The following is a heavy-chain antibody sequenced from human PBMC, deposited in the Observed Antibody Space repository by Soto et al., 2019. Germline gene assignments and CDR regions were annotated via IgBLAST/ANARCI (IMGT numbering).Heavy chain of an antibody. Sequence: EALVKVSCKASGYTFTSYGISWVRQAPGQGLEWMGWISVYNGDTNYAQRLQDRVTLTTDASTSTAYMELRSLRSDDTAVYFCARTPGIVATSMDYWGQGTLVTVSS. J-gene: IGHJ4*02. CDR3: ARTPGIVATSMDY. CDR2: ISVYNGDT. CDR1: GYTFTSYG. V-gene: IGHV1-18*01. D-gene: IGHD5-12*01.